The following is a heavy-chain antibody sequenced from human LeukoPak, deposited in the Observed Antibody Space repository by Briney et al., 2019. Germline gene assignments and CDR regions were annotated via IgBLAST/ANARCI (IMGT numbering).Heavy chain of an antibody. CDR3: ATYLYCSSTSCYSWFDP. D-gene: IGHD2-2*01. J-gene: IGHJ5*02. CDR2: FDPEDGET. V-gene: IGHV1-24*01. CDR1: GYTLTELS. Sequence: ASVKVSCKVSGYTLTELSMHWVRQAPGKGLEWMGGFDPEDGETIYAQKFQGRVTMTEDTSTDTAYMELSSLRSEDTAVYYCATYLYCSSTSCYSWFDPWGQGILVTVSS.